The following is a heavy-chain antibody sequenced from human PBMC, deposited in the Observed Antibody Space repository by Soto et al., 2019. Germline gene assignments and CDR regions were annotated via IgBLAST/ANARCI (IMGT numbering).Heavy chain of an antibody. CDR1: GGSFSGYY. CDR3: ARGTFVVVPAASHAIGYYFDY. Sequence: QVQLQQWGAGLLKPSETLSLTCAVYGGSFSGYYWSWIRQPPGKGLEWIGEINHSGSTNYNPSLKSRVTISVDTSKNQFSLKLSSVTAADTAVYYCARGTFVVVPAASHAIGYYFDYWGHGTLVTVSS. CDR2: INHSGST. J-gene: IGHJ4*01. V-gene: IGHV4-34*01. D-gene: IGHD2-2*01.